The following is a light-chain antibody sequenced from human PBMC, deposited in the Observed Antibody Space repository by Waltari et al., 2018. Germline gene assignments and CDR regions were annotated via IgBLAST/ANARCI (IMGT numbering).Light chain of an antibody. CDR3: SSYRTTTTRL. Sequence: QSALTQPASVSGSPGQSITISCTGTSSDVGGYNYVSWYQQHPGKAPKLIIYDVSERPSGVSTRFSGSKSSNTASLTISGLQAEDEADYYCSSYRTTTTRLFGGGTKVTVL. V-gene: IGLV2-14*03. J-gene: IGLJ2*01. CDR2: DVS. CDR1: SSDVGGYNY.